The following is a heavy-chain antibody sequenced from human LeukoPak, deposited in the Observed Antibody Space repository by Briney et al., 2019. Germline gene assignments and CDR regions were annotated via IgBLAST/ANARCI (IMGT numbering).Heavy chain of an antibody. CDR1: GGTFSSYA. V-gene: IGHV1-69*13. Sequence: SVKVSCKASGGTFSSYAISWVRQAPGQGLEWMGGIIPIFGTANYAQKFQGRVTITADESTSTAYMELSSLRSEDTAVYYCASGGRDYYDSSGYPFTYWGQGTLVTVTS. CDR2: IIPIFGTA. D-gene: IGHD3-22*01. J-gene: IGHJ4*02. CDR3: ASGGRDYYDSSGYPFTY.